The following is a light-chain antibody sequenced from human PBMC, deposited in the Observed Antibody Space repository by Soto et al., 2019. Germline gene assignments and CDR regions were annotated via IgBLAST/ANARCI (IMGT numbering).Light chain of an antibody. CDR1: SSNIGSHT. CDR3: AASYDGLNGVV. Sequence: QSVLTQPPSASGTPGQTVAISCSGGSSNIGSHTVNWYQQLPGTAPRLLIYSNTQRPSGVPDRFSGSKSGTSASLAITGLQSEDEGDYYCAASYDGLNGVVFGGGTKLTVL. J-gene: IGLJ2*01. V-gene: IGLV1-44*01. CDR2: SNT.